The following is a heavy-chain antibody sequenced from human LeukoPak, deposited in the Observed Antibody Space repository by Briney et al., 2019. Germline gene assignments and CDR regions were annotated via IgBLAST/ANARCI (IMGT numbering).Heavy chain of an antibody. J-gene: IGHJ4*02. Sequence: SETLSLTCAVSGASISSNHYYWGWIRHSPGKGLEWIRSVFHSGSTYYNPSLKTRVTMSLDASKRQFSLNLTSVTAADTAVYYCARSPVFGVIILHFDCWGQGSLVTVPS. D-gene: IGHD3-3*01. CDR1: GASISSNHYY. CDR3: ARSPVFGVIILHFDC. CDR2: VFHSGST. V-gene: IGHV4-39*07.